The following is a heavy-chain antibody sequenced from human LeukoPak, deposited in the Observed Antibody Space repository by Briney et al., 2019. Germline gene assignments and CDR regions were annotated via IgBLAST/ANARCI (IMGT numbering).Heavy chain of an antibody. Sequence: SQTLSLTCTVSGDPISSGDYYWSWIRQPAGKGLEWIGRISSSGSTNYNPSLKSRVTISVDTSKNQFSLKLSSVTAADTAVYYCARETTVTTQYWYFDLWGRGTLVTVSS. CDR1: GDPISSGDYY. D-gene: IGHD4-17*01. CDR3: ARETTVTTQYWYFDL. J-gene: IGHJ2*01. CDR2: ISSSGST. V-gene: IGHV4-61*02.